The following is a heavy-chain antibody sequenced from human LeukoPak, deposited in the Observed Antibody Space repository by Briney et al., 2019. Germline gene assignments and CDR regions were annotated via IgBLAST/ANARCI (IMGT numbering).Heavy chain of an antibody. CDR2: ISWNSGSI. Sequence: PGGSLRLSCAASGFTFDDYAMHWVRQAPGKGLEWVSGISWNSGSIGYADSVKGRFTISRDNAKNSLYLQMNSLIAEDTALYYCASRAIAVANARGQGTLVTVSS. V-gene: IGHV3-9*01. CDR1: GFTFDDYA. J-gene: IGHJ4*02. CDR3: ASRAIAVANA. D-gene: IGHD6-19*01.